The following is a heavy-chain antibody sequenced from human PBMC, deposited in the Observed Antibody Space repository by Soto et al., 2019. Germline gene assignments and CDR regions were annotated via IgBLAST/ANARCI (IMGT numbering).Heavy chain of an antibody. D-gene: IGHD2-2*01. CDR1: GGTFSSYA. Sequence: QVQLVQSGAEVKKPGSSVKVSCKASGGTFSSYAISWVRQAPGQGLEWMGGIIPIFGTANYAQKFQGRVTITAVESTSTAYMELSSLRSEDTAVYYCARVIVVVPAARSHYYYYGMDVWGQVTTVTVSS. J-gene: IGHJ6*02. V-gene: IGHV1-69*01. CDR3: ARVIVVVPAARSHYYYYGMDV. CDR2: IIPIFGTA.